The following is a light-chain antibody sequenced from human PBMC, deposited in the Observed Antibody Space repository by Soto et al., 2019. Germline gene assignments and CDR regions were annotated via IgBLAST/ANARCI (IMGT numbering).Light chain of an antibody. J-gene: IGKJ1*01. CDR1: QSLTRN. V-gene: IGKV3-20*01. CDR2: GAS. Sequence: EIVMAQSPATLSVSPGEGVTLSCRASQSLTRNLAWYQHKPGQAPRLLIYGASDRATGIPDRFSGSGSGTDFTLTISRLEPEDFAVYYCHQYGSSPRTFGQGTKVDIK. CDR3: HQYGSSPRT.